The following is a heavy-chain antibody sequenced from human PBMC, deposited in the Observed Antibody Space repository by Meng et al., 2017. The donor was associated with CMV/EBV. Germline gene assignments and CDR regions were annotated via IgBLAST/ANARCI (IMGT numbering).Heavy chain of an antibody. CDR1: GGTFSSYA. CDR2: IIPIFGTA. V-gene: IGHV1-69*01. Sequence: QAPVVQAGGEGKKPGSSVKVSCKASGGTFSSYAISWVRQAPGQGLEWMGGIIPIFGTANYAQKFQGRVTITADESTSTAYMELSSLRSEDTAVYYCARMPRDGYNYIDYWGQGTLVTVSS. CDR3: ARMPRDGYNYIDY. J-gene: IGHJ4*02. D-gene: IGHD5-24*01.